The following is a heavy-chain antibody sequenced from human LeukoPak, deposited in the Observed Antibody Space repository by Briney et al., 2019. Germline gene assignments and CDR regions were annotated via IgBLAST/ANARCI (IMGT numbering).Heavy chain of an antibody. CDR3: ARVSAVYYGSGGSDY. CDR2: INPNSGGT. CDR1: GYTFTGYY. V-gene: IGHV1-2*02. J-gene: IGHJ4*02. D-gene: IGHD3-10*01. Sequence: SVTVSYKASGYTFTGYYMHWVGQAPGQGLEGMGWINPNSGGTNYAQKFQGRVTMTRDTSISTAYMELGRLRSDDTAVYYCARVSAVYYGSGGSDYWGQGTLVTVSS.